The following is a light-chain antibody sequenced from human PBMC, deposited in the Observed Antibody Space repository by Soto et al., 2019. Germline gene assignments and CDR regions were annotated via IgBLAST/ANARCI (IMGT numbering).Light chain of an antibody. CDR2: GAS. Sequence: EVGMKQSLATLSVSQGERATLSCRASQSVSSNLAWYQQKPGQAPRLLIYGASSRATGIPDRFSGSGSGTDFTLTISRLEPEDFAVYYCQQYGSSPPVTFGQGTKVDI. V-gene: IGKV3-20*01. J-gene: IGKJ1*01. CDR1: QSVSSN. CDR3: QQYGSSPPVT.